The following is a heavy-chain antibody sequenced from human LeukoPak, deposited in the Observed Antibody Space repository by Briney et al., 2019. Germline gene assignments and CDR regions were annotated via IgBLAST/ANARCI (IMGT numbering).Heavy chain of an antibody. CDR3: ARLLDNDISGDPDTFDV. V-gene: IGHV4-59*11. CDR2: VSYTGRT. Sequence: PSEPLSLTCTVSGGSLSGHYWSWIRQPPGKRLEWIGYVSYTGRTKYNPSLQSRVTISIDTSKRQFSLKLTSVTSADTAVYSCARLLDNDISGDPDTFDVWGQGTTVIVSS. D-gene: IGHD3-22*01. CDR1: GGSLSGHY. J-gene: IGHJ3*01.